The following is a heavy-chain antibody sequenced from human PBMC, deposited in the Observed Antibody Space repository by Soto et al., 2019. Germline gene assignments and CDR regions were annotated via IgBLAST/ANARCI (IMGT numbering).Heavy chain of an antibody. J-gene: IGHJ4*02. CDR2: IYWDNDK. D-gene: IGHD3-10*01. CDR1: GFSLSTTGVG. Sequence: QITLKESGPPLVKPSKTLTLTCSFSGFSLSTTGVGVGWIRQSPGKALEWLAIIYWDNDKRYSPSLKSRVTITKDTSKNQVVLTVTNMDPVDTGTYYCARSLWFGELHWGQGALVTVSS. CDR3: ARSLWFGELH. V-gene: IGHV2-5*02.